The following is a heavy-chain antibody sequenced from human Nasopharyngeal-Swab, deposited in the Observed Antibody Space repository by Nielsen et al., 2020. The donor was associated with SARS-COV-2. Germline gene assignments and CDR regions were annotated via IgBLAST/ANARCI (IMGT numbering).Heavy chain of an antibody. CDR1: GFTLGNYW. CDR2: IKQDGSEK. J-gene: IGHJ6*03. Sequence: GESLKISCAASGFTLGNYWMSWVRQAPGKGLEWVANIKQDGSEKYYVDSVKGRFTISRDNAKNSLYLQMNSLRAEDTAVYYCARERKDIVVVPAASGTETYYYYYMDVWGKGTTVTVSS. V-gene: IGHV3-7*01. CDR3: ARERKDIVVVPAASGTETYYYYYMDV. D-gene: IGHD2-2*01.